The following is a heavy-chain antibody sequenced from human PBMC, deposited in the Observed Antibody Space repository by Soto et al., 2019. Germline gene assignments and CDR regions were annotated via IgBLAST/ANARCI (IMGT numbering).Heavy chain of an antibody. V-gene: IGHV1-3*05. J-gene: IGHJ4*02. Sequence: QVQLVQSGAEEKKPGASVKVSCKASGYTFTSYAMHWVRQAPGQRLESMGWINAGNGNTIYSRKFQGRVTITRDTSASTADMKLSSLRSEDTAVYYCARRIVVVTALDYWGQGTLVTVSS. CDR3: ARRIVVVTALDY. CDR2: INAGNGNT. D-gene: IGHD2-21*02. CDR1: GYTFTSYA.